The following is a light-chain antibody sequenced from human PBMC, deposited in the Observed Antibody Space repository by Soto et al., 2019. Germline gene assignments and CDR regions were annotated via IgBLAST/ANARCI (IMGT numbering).Light chain of an antibody. CDR2: AAS. CDR3: QQSYSTPQT. J-gene: IGKJ1*01. V-gene: IGKV1-39*01. Sequence: DIQMTQSPSTLSAFVGDRVTITCRASESVSSWLAWYQQKPGKAPKLLIYAASSLQSGVPSRFSGSGSGTAFTLTISSLQPEDFATYYCQQSYSTPQTFGQGTKVDIK. CDR1: ESVSSW.